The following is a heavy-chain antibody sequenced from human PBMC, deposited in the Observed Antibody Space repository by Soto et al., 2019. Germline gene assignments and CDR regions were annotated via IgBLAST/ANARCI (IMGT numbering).Heavy chain of an antibody. J-gene: IGHJ4*02. CDR1: GFTFSSYG. D-gene: IGHD6-13*01. CDR3: ARGLLGGSWTGFEY. Sequence: PGGSLRLSCEASGFTFSSYGMHWVRQAPGKGLEWVAIIWYDEGTEYYADSVKGRFTVSRDNSENTLYLQMNSLRAEDTAVYYCARGLLGGSWTGFEYWGQGTLVTVSS. CDR2: IWYDEGTE. V-gene: IGHV3-33*01.